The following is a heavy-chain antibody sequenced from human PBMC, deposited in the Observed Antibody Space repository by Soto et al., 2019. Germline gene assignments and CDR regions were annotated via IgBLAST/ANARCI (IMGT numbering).Heavy chain of an antibody. J-gene: IGHJ3*02. CDR3: ARVWGYSYGLASDI. Sequence: QLQLQESGSGLVKPSQTLSLTCAVSGGSISSGGYSWSWIRQPPGKGLEWIGYIYHSGSTYYNPSLESRVTISVDRSKNQFSLKLSSVTAADTAVYYCARVWGYSYGLASDIWGQGTMVTVSS. V-gene: IGHV4-30-2*01. CDR2: IYHSGST. CDR1: GGSISSGGYS. D-gene: IGHD5-18*01.